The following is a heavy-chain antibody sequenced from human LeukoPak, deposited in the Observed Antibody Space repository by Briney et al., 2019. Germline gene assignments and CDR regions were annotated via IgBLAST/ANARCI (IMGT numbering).Heavy chain of an antibody. J-gene: IGHJ6*02. CDR3: ARDGGSGFYYYYGMDV. V-gene: IGHV1-8*01. CDR1: GYTFTSYD. CDR2: MNPNSGNT. D-gene: IGHD3-22*01. Sequence: ASVKVSCKASGYTFTSYDINWVRQATGQGLEWMGWMNPNSGNTGYAQKFQGRVTMTRNTSISTAYMELSSLRCEDTAVYYCARDGGSGFYYYYGMDVWGQGTTVTVSS.